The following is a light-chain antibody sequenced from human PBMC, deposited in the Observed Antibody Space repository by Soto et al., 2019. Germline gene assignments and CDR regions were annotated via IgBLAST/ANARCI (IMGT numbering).Light chain of an antibody. CDR1: QSVSSSL. Sequence: EIVLTQSPGTLSLSQGERATLSCRASQSVSSSLLTWYQQKPGQAPRLLIYGASSRATGIPVRFIGSGSGTDFTLTISELDPEAFAVYFCQQYGSSPPTFVPVTKVDVK. CDR3: QQYGSSPPT. V-gene: IGKV3-20*01. CDR2: GAS. J-gene: IGKJ3*01.